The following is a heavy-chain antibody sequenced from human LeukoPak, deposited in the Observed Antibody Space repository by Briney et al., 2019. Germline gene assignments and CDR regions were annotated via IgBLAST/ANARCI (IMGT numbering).Heavy chain of an antibody. CDR2: ISFDAASE. CDR1: GLTFTGYS. Sequence: GGSLRLSCVASGLTFTGYSMHWLRQAPGKGLGWVAIISFDAASEYYADSLKGRFTISRDNSENTVYLQMRSLRVEDTAVYYCAKDQGYFSYFFDSWGQGTLVTVSS. D-gene: IGHD5-18*01. V-gene: IGHV3-30*18. CDR3: AKDQGYFSYFFDS. J-gene: IGHJ4*02.